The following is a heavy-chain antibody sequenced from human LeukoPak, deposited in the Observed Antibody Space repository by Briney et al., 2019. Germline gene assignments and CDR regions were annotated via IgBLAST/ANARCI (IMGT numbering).Heavy chain of an antibody. V-gene: IGHV3-30*03. J-gene: IGHJ4*02. Sequence: GRSLRLSCAASGFTFSSYGMHWVRQAPGKGLEWVAVISYDGSNKYYADSVKGRFTISRDNAKNSLYLQMNSLRAEDTAVYYCARDRPYCSSTSCPFDYWGQGTLVTVSS. CDR3: ARDRPYCSSTSCPFDY. D-gene: IGHD2-2*01. CDR2: ISYDGSNK. CDR1: GFTFSSYG.